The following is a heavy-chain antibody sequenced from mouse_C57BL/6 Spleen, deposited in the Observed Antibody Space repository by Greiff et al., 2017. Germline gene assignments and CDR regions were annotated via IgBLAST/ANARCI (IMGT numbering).Heavy chain of an antibody. CDR3: ARSYYYGSSYWYFDV. CDR1: GYTFTSYT. V-gene: IGHV1-4*01. CDR2: INPSSGYT. Sequence: QVQLQQSGAELARPGASVKMSCKASGYTFTSYTMHWVKQRPGQGLEWIGYINPSSGYTKYNQKFKDKAILTADKSSSTAYMQLSSLTSEDSAVYYCARSYYYGSSYWYFDVWGTGTTVTVSS. D-gene: IGHD1-1*01. J-gene: IGHJ1*03.